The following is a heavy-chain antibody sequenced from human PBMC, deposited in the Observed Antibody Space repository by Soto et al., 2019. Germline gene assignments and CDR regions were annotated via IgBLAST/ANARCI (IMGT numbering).Heavy chain of an antibody. J-gene: IGHJ4*02. CDR1: GFTFSDYA. V-gene: IGHV3-30*18. D-gene: IGHD6-19*01. CDR2: VSHDGRNT. CDR3: AKGGRQWLVTSDFNY. Sequence: VQLVESGGGVVQPGRSPRLSCAASGFTFSDYAMHWGRQAPGKGLEWVAVVSHDGRNTHYADSVKGRFTISRDSSKNTVSMERTSLRAEATAVYYCAKGGRQWLVTSDFNYWGQGALVTVSS.